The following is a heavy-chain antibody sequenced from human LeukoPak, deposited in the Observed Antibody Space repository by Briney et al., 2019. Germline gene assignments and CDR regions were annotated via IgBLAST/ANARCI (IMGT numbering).Heavy chain of an antibody. D-gene: IGHD5-18*01. CDR2: IYYSGST. V-gene: IGHV4-31*03. CDR1: SGSISSDAYY. J-gene: IGHJ4*02. CDR3: VVSAMVIFDY. Sequence: SETLSLTCTVSSGSISSDAYYWSWIRQHPGKGLEWIGYIYYSGSTYYNPSLKSRVIISKDTSKNQFSLKLSSVTAADTAVYYCVVSAMVIFDYWGQGTLVTVSS.